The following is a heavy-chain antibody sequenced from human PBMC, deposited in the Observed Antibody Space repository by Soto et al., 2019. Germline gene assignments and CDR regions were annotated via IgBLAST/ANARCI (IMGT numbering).Heavy chain of an antibody. J-gene: IGHJ4*02. CDR3: AHGSCSSADCYPNPYLDY. CDR2: IYWDDDE. Sequence: QITLKESGPTLVKPTQTLTLTCTFSGFSLSTTAEGVGWIRQPPGKALEWLALIYWDDDERYSPSLKSRLTITKDTSKKQVVLTMTNVDPGVTATYYCAHGSCSSADCYPNPYLDYWGQGILVPVS. CDR1: GFSLSTTAEG. D-gene: IGHD2-2*01. V-gene: IGHV2-5*02.